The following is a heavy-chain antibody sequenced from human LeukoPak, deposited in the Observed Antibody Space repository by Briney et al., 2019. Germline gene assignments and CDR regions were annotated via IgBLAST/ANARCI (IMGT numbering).Heavy chain of an antibody. CDR2: MNPNSGNT. CDR1: GYTFTSYD. D-gene: IGHD3-22*01. Sequence: ASVKVSCKASGYTFTSYDINWVRQATGQGLEWMGWMNPNSGNTGYAQKFQGRVTMTRNTSISTAYMELSSLRSEDTAVYYCARGFPGTRKWLLLQYNWFDPWGQGTLVTVSS. J-gene: IGHJ5*02. CDR3: ARGFPGTRKWLLLQYNWFDP. V-gene: IGHV1-8*01.